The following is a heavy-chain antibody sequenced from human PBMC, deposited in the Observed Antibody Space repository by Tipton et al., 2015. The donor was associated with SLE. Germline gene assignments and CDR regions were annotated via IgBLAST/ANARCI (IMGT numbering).Heavy chain of an antibody. CDR2: ISSSSYI. CDR1: GFTFSSYS. J-gene: IGHJ4*02. V-gene: IGHV3-21*03. D-gene: IGHD4-17*01. CDR3: ARFSTVITNYFDY. Sequence: SLRLSCAASGFTFSSYSMNWVRQAPGKGLEWVSSISSSSYIYYADSVKGRFTISRDNAKNSLYLQMNSLRAEDTAVYYCARFSTVITNYFDYWGQGTLVTVSS.